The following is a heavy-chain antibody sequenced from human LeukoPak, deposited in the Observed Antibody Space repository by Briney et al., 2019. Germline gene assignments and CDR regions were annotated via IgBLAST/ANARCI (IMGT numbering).Heavy chain of an antibody. CDR2: IIPIFGTA. CDR1: GGTFSSYA. D-gene: IGHD1-1*01. Sequence: ASVKVSCKASGGTFSSYAISWVRQAPGRGLEWMGGIIPIFGTANYAQKFQGRVTITADESTSTAYMELSSLRSEDTAVYYCAREGNWNDFDYWSQGTLVTVSS. V-gene: IGHV1-69*13. CDR3: AREGNWNDFDY. J-gene: IGHJ4*02.